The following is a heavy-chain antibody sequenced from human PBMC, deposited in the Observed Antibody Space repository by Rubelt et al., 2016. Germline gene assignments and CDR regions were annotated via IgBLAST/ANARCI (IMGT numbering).Heavy chain of an antibody. J-gene: IGHJ4*02. V-gene: IGHV3-11*01. CDR3: ARRCDYFDY. CDR2: ISGSGTPM. Sequence: GLEWVLCISGSGTPMYYADSVKGRFTISRDNAKNSPYLQMNSLRVEDTAIYYCARRCDYFDYWGQGTLVPVSS.